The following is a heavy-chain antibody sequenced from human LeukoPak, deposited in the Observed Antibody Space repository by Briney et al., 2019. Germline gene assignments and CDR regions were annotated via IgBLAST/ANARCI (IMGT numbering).Heavy chain of an antibody. D-gene: IGHD3-10*01. J-gene: IGHJ4*02. CDR1: GGSISSDGYY. CDR3: ARERGVTYYYGSGSYPDY. Sequence: SETLSLTCTVSGGSISSDGYYWSWIRQPAGKGLEWIGRIYTSGRTNYNPSLKSRVTTSVDTAKNQFSLKLSSVTAADTAVYYCARERGVTYYYGSGSYPDYWGQGTLVAVS. CDR2: IYTSGRT. V-gene: IGHV4-61*02.